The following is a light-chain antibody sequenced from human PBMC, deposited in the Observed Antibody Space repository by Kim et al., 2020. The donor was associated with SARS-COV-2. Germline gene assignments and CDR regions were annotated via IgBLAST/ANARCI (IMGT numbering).Light chain of an antibody. V-gene: IGLV6-57*02. CDR2: EDN. J-gene: IGLJ2*01. Sequence: GRGVSSAGAGRSGSSASRDGEGYEQRPGSAPTAVIYEDNQRPSGGPERFSGSIDSSSNSASLTVSGLKTEDEADYYCQSYDSSNVVFGGGTQLTVL. CDR1: SGSSASRD. CDR3: QSYDSSNVV.